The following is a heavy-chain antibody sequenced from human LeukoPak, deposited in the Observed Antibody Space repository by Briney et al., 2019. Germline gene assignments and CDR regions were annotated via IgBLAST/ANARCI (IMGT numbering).Heavy chain of an antibody. D-gene: IGHD2-2*01. CDR1: GGSISSYY. V-gene: IGHV4-59*01. CDR2: IYYSGST. J-gene: IGHJ3*02. Sequence: PSETLSLTCTVSGGSISSYYWSWIRQPPGKGLEWIGYIYYSGSTNYNPSLKSRVTISVDTSKNQFSLKLSSVTAADTAVYYCAREPQTSSRHFDIWGQGTMVTVSS. CDR3: AREPQTSSRHFDI.